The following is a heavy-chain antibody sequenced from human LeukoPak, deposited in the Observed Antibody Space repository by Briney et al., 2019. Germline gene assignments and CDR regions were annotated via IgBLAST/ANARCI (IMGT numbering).Heavy chain of an antibody. CDR1: GGSISSGSYS. CDR3: ARDLSGWGYPFDT. CDR2: IFTSGST. D-gene: IGHD6-19*01. Sequence: PSETLSLTCTVSGGSISSGSYSWSWIRQPAGKGLEWIGRIFTSGSTNYNLSLKSRVTILSDTSKDQFSLRLSSVNAADTAVYYCARDLSGWGYPFDTWGRGTLVTVSP. J-gene: IGHJ3*02. V-gene: IGHV4-61*02.